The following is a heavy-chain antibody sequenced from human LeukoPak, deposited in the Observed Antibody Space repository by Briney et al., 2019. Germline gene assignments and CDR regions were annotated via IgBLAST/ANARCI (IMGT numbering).Heavy chain of an antibody. V-gene: IGHV3-21*01. D-gene: IGHD5-12*01. J-gene: IGHJ4*02. Sequence: GGSLRLSCAASGFTFSSYSMNWVRQAPGKGLEWVSSISSSSSYIYYADSVKGRFTISRDNAKNSLYLQMNSLRAEDAAVYYCARDRSGCDYLFDYWGQGTLVTVSS. CDR1: GFTFSSYS. CDR3: ARDRSGCDYLFDY. CDR2: ISSSSSYI.